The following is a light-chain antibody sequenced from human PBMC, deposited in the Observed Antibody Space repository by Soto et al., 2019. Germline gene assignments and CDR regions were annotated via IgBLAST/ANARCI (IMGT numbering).Light chain of an antibody. CDR2: AAS. CDR1: QTIISY. CDR3: QQSYSSLFT. V-gene: IGKV1-39*01. Sequence: DILMTQSPSSLPVSVGDRVTITCRSSQTIISYLNWYHHKPGKAPKLLIYAASSLQSGVPSSFSGAGSGTHLTLTISGLQPEDFEIYYCQQSYSSLFTFGQGTRLEIK. J-gene: IGKJ5*01.